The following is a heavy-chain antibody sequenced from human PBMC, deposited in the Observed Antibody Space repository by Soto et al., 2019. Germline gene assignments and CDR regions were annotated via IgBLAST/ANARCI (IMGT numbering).Heavy chain of an antibody. V-gene: IGHV4-39*01. D-gene: IGHD1-26*01. Sequence: PSETLSLTCTVSGDSISSSNYYWGWIRQPPGSGLEWIGSIYSSGNTYYNPSLKSRVTISVDTSKNQFSLKLGSVSAADTAVFYCARHARHREARDALDIWGQGTLVT. CDR2: IYSSGNT. CDR1: GDSISSSNYY. J-gene: IGHJ3*02. CDR3: ARHARHREARDALDI.